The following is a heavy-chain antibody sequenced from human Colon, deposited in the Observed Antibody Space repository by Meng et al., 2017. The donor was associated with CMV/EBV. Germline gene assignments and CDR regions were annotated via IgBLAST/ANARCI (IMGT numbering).Heavy chain of an antibody. Sequence: GESLKISCKASGYTFTDYWIAWVRQMPGKGLEWMGIIYPEDCATRYGPSFRDQVTFSVDRSTNTAYLQWNRLKASDTAMYYCAGSGKVTGTYYGDACDIWGQGTAVTVSS. CDR3: AGSGKVTGTYYGDACDI. CDR1: GYTFTDYW. J-gene: IGHJ3*02. D-gene: IGHD1-26*01. CDR2: IYPEDCAT. V-gene: IGHV5-51*01.